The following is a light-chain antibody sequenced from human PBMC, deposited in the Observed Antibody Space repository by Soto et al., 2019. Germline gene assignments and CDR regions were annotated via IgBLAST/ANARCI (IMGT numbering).Light chain of an antibody. J-gene: IGLJ1*01. V-gene: IGLV1-40*01. CDR1: SSNIGAGYD. CDR3: QSYDSTLSAV. CDR2: GNS. Sequence: QSVLTQPPSVSGAPGQRVTISCTGSSSNIGAGYDVHWYQQLPGTAPKLLIFGNSHRPSGVPDRFSGSKSDTSASLAITGLQAEDEADYYCQSYDSTLSAVFGTGTKLTVL.